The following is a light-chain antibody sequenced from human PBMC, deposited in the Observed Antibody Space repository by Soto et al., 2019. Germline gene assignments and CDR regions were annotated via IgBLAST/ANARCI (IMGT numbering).Light chain of an antibody. CDR2: DAS. Sequence: DIQMTQSPSTLSASVGDRVTITCRASQTISTWLAWYQQKPGKAPKLLISDASSLESGVPSRLSGSGSVTEFTLTISSLQPDDFATYYCQHYSSYPMYTFGQGTKVDIK. V-gene: IGKV1-5*01. CDR3: QHYSSYPMYT. CDR1: QTISTW. J-gene: IGKJ2*01.